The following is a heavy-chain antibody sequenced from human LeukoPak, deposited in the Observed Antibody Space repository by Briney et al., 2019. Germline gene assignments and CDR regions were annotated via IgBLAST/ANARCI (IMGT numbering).Heavy chain of an antibody. J-gene: IGHJ4*02. CDR2: ISGSGGST. CDR1: GFTFSSYA. V-gene: IGHV3-23*01. D-gene: IGHD1-26*01. Sequence: GGSLRLSCAASGFTFSSYAMSWVRQAPGKGLEWVSAISGSGGSTYYADSVKGRFTISRDNSKNTLYLQMNSLRAEDTAVYYCAKTKGLYSGSYGVDYWGQGTLVTVSS. CDR3: AKTKGLYSGSYGVDY.